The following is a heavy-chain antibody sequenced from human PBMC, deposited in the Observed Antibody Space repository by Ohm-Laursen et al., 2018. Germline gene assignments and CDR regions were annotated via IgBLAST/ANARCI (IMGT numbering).Heavy chain of an antibody. D-gene: IGHD5-18*01. CDR3: ARGGRGYGSSFDY. V-gene: IGHV3-23*01. CDR2: ISGSGGST. J-gene: IGHJ4*02. CDR1: GFTFSSYV. Sequence: SLRLSCAASGFTFSSYVMSWVRQAPGKGLEWVSAISGSGGSTYYAGSVKGRFTISRDNAKNSLYLQMNSLRAEDTAVYYCARGGRGYGSSFDYWGQGTLVTVSS.